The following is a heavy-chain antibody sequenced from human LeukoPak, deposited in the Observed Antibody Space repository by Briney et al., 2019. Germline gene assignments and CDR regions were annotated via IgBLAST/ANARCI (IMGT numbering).Heavy chain of an antibody. V-gene: IGHV4-38-2*02. CDR1: GYSISSGYY. J-gene: IGHJ5*02. CDR2: IYYSGST. Sequence: SETLSLTCTVSGYSISSGYYWGWIRQPPGEGLEWIGSIYYSGSTYYNTSLKSRVTISVDTSKNQFSLKLSSVTAADTAVYYCARELGDCSGGSCYRGLSLSWFDPWGQGTLVTVSS. D-gene: IGHD2-15*01. CDR3: ARELGDCSGGSCYRGLSLSWFDP.